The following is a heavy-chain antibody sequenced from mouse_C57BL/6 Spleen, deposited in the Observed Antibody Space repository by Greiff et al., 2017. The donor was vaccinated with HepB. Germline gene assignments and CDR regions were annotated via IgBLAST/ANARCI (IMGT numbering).Heavy chain of an antibody. D-gene: IGHD1-1*01. Sequence: VQLQQSGAELVKPGASVKISCKASGYAFSSYWMNWVKQRPGKGLEWIGQIYPGDGDTNYNGKFRGKATLTADKSSRTAYMQLSSLTSEDSAVYFCARDDYYGSVDYWGQGTTLTVSS. CDR2: IYPGDGDT. CDR1: GYAFSSYW. CDR3: ARDDYYGSVDY. V-gene: IGHV1-80*01. J-gene: IGHJ2*01.